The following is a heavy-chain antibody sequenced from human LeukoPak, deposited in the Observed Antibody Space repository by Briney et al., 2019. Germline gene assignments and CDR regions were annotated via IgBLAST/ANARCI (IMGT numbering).Heavy chain of an antibody. D-gene: IGHD1-26*01. CDR3: ARRDIGSHFDY. CDR2: IYYSGST. V-gene: IGHV4-59*01. J-gene: IGHJ4*02. Sequence: SETLSLTCTVSGGSIRNYYWSWIRQPPGKGLEWIGYIYYSGSTNYNPSLKSRVTMSVDTSRSQSSLKVTSVSAADTAVYYCARRDIGSHFDYWGQGVLVTVSS. CDR1: GGSIRNYY.